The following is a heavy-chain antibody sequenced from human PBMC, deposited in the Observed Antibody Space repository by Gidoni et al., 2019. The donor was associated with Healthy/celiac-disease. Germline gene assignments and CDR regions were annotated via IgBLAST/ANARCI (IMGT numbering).Heavy chain of an antibody. J-gene: IGHJ6*02. Sequence: QVQLQQWGAGLLKPSETLSLTCAVYGGSFSGYYWSWIRQPPGKGLEWSGEINHSGSTNYNPSLKSRVTISVDTSKNQFSLKLSSVTAADTAVYYCARARLQLWSLYYYYYGMDVWGQGTTVTVSS. CDR2: INHSGST. CDR1: GGSFSGYY. V-gene: IGHV4-34*01. D-gene: IGHD5-18*01. CDR3: ARARLQLWSLYYYYYGMDV.